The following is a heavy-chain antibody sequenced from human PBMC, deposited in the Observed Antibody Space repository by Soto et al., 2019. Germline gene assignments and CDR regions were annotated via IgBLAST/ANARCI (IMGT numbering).Heavy chain of an antibody. CDR2: IDTNGDT. Sequence: QVQLQESGSGLLKPSQTLSLDCSVSGDSLRRGFHHWSWIRQTPGKGLQLIGYIDTNGDTHYDPSLRNRLNMSIVTVESRFSLKVTSVTAADTAVYYCARGTVYYCPNDKCGFFFDHWGQGALVTVTS. V-gene: IGHV4-31*03. CDR3: ARGTVYYCPNDKCGFFFDH. CDR1: GDSLRRGFHH. J-gene: IGHJ4*02. D-gene: IGHD2-8*01.